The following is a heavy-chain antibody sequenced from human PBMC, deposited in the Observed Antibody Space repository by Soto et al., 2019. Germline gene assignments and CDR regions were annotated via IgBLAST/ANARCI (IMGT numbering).Heavy chain of an antibody. CDR3: AHSRVAAAGTGERGRFDP. CDR2: IYWDDDK. D-gene: IGHD6-13*01. Sequence: QITLKESGPPLVKPTQTLTLTCTFSGFSLSTSGVGVGWIRQPPGKALEWLALIYWDDDKRYSPSLKSRLTINKDTAKHQVVRTSTNMDPVDTATCYCAHSRVAAAGTGERGRFDPWGQGTLVTVSS. J-gene: IGHJ5*02. V-gene: IGHV2-5*02. CDR1: GFSLSTSGVG.